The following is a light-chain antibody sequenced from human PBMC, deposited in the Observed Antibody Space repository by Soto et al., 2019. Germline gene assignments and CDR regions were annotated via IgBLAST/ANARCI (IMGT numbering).Light chain of an antibody. CDR3: QPYYTNPFT. J-gene: IGKJ4*01. CDR2: CAS. Sequence: DFVMTQSPDSLAVSLGERATINCKSSQSGLYSTHNKNYLAWYQKKPGQPPKLLIYCASTRESGVPDRFSGSGSGTDFNLTISSLQAEDVALYFCQPYYTNPFTFGGGTKVEIK. CDR1: QSGLYSTHNKNY. V-gene: IGKV4-1*01.